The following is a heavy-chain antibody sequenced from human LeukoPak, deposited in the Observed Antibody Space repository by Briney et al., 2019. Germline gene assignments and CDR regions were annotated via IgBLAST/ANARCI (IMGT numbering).Heavy chain of an antibody. J-gene: IGHJ3*02. V-gene: IGHV4-59*01. Sequence: SVTLSLTCNVSGDSISNFWWSWIRQPPGKGLEWIGYIYHTGDTYYNPSLRSRLTISLDTSKNQFSLKLSSVTAADTAVYYCARRTPATSKAVAGPFPTYQDNTFDIWGHGTMVTVSS. CDR3: ARRTPATSKAVAGPFPTYQDNTFDI. D-gene: IGHD6-19*01. CDR1: GDSISNFW. CDR2: IYHTGDT.